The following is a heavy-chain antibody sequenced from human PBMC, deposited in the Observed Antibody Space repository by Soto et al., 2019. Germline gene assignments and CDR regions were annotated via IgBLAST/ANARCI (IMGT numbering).Heavy chain of an antibody. V-gene: IGHV3-7*01. D-gene: IGHD6-13*01. CDR3: ARVAAAFTNWFDP. CDR1: GFSFSSHW. CDR2: INQDGSER. Sequence: GSLRLSCAASGFSFSSHWMSWVRQAPGKGLEWVANINQDGSERYYVDSVKGRFTFSRDNAKNSLYLQMNSLRAEDTAVYYCARVAAAFTNWFDPWGQGTLVTVSS. J-gene: IGHJ5*02.